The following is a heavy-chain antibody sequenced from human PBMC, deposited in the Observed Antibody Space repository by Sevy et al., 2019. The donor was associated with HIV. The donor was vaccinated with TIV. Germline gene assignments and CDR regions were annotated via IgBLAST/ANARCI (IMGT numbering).Heavy chain of an antibody. CDR2: INNSSSTI. V-gene: IGHV3-48*01. J-gene: IGHJ5*02. CDR3: ARGWTPIAAAGDNWFDP. CDR1: GFTFSSYS. Sequence: GESLKISCAASGFTFSSYSMNWVRQAPGKGLEWISYINNSSSTISYADSVKGRFTISRDNDKNSLYMQMNSLRAEDTAVYYCARGWTPIAAAGDNWFDPWGQGTLVTVSS. D-gene: IGHD6-13*01.